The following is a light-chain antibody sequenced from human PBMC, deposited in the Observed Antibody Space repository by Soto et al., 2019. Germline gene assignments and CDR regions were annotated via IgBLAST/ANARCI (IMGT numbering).Light chain of an antibody. CDR1: QGVSSY. V-gene: IGKV3D-11*01. CDR3: QQRSN. CDR2: DAS. Sequence: EIVLTQSPATLSLSPGERATLSCRAGQGVSSYLAWYQQKPGQAPRLLIYDASNRATGIPARFSGSGPGTDFTLTISSLEPEDFAVYYCQQRSNFGGGTKVDIK. J-gene: IGKJ4*01.